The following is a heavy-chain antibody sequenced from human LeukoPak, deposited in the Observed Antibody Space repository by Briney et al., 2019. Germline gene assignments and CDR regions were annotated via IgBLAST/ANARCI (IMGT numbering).Heavy chain of an antibody. D-gene: IGHD2-2*01. CDR1: GYTFTSYY. CDR2: INPSGGST. Sequence: ASVKVSCKASGYTFTSYYMHWVRQAPGQGLEWMGIINPSGGSTSYAQKFQGRVTMTRDTSTSTAYMELSSLRSEDTAVYYCARDLGHCRNIICSNSAYWGQGTLVTVSS. J-gene: IGHJ4*02. CDR3: ARDLGHCRNIICSNSAY. V-gene: IGHV1-46*01.